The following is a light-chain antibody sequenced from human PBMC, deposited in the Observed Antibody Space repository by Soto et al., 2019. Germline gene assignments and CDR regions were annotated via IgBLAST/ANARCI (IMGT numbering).Light chain of an antibody. V-gene: IGKV3-15*01. CDR3: QQSNDWPLT. Sequence: IVLTQSPATLSVSPGEIATLSCRASQSVSSDVAWCQQRPGQAPRLLIYDASTRATGIPARFSGSGSGTEFTLTISSLQSEDFAIYYCQQSNDWPLTFGGGTKVEVK. J-gene: IGKJ4*01. CDR2: DAS. CDR1: QSVSSD.